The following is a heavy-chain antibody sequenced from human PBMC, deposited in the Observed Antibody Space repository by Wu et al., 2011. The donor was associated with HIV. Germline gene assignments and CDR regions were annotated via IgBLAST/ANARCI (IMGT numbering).Heavy chain of an antibody. CDR3: ASGPHIVVVPAATYYYYYYMDV. CDR1: GYTFTSYG. J-gene: IGHJ6*03. D-gene: IGHD2-2*01. Sequence: QVQLVQTGAEVKKPGASVKVSCKTSGYTFTSYGISWVRQAPGQGLEWMGWISADNGDTNYAQKLQGRVTITADKSTSTAYMELSSLRSEDTAVYYCASGPHIVVVPAATYYYYYYMDVWGKGTTVTVSS. V-gene: IGHV1-18*01. CDR2: ISADNGDT.